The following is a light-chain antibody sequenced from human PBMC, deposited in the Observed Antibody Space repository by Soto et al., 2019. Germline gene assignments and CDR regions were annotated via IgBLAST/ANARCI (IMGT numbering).Light chain of an antibody. Sequence: VLTLPASLSGSPGQSITISCTGTSSDVGRYNFVSWYQRHPGKAPQLMIYAVTNRPSGVSNRFSGSKSGNTASLTISGLQAEDEADYYCSSYTNSTTHVFGTGTKVTVL. CDR3: SSYTNSTTHV. J-gene: IGLJ1*01. V-gene: IGLV2-14*01. CDR1: SSDVGRYNF. CDR2: AVT.